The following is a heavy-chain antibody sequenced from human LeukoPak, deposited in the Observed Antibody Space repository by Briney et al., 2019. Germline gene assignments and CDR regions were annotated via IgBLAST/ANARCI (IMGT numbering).Heavy chain of an antibody. D-gene: IGHD3-22*01. CDR1: GGSISSSSYY. CDR2: IYYSGST. J-gene: IGHJ4*02. CDR3: ARHGYYDSSGYWSPKPPTDY. Sequence: SETLSLTCTVSGGSISSSSYYWGWIRQPPGKGLEWIGSIYYSGSTYYNPSLKSRVTISVDTSKNQFSLKLSSVTAADTAVYYCARHGYYDSSGYWSPKPPTDYWGQGTLVTVSS. V-gene: IGHV4-39*01.